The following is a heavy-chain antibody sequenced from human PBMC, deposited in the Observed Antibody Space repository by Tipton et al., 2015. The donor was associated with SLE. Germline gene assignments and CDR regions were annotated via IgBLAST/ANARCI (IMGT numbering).Heavy chain of an antibody. D-gene: IGHD2-2*01. J-gene: IGHJ4*01. CDR2: ITPYNGNT. CDR1: GYTFDTFG. V-gene: IGHV1-18*01. Sequence: QSGAEVKKPGASVKVSCQASGYTFDTFGFTWVRQAPGQGLQWMGWITPYNGNTNYAERFQGRVTMTTDTSTRTAYMELRSLRSDDTPVYYCARGGSFCSSSSCRLDYRSQGTLVTLSS. CDR3: ARGGSFCSSSSCRLDY.